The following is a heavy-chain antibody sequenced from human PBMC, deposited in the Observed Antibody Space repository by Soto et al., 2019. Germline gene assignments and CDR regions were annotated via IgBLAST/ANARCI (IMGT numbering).Heavy chain of an antibody. J-gene: IGHJ5*02. V-gene: IGHV4-59*08. D-gene: IGHD6-13*01. CDR2: IYYSGGT. CDR1: GGSLSNYY. CDR3: ARHGRGSSTSGTWFDP. Sequence: SETLSLTCTFSGGSLSNYYWSWIRQPPGKGLEWIGYIYYSGGTNYNPSLRSRVTISEDTSKNQFSLKLSSMTAADTAVYYCARHGRGSSTSGTWFDPWGQGTLVTVSS.